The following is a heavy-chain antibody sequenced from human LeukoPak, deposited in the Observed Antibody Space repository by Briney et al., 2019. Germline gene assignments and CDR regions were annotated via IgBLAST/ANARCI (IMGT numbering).Heavy chain of an antibody. Sequence: SETLSLTCAVYGGSFSGYYWSWIRQPPGKGLEWIGEINHSGSTNYNPSLKSRVTISVDTSKNQFSLKLSSVTAADTAVYYCARDQSGATMVRGGVYYYYMDVWGKGTTVTISS. CDR2: INHSGST. J-gene: IGHJ6*03. V-gene: IGHV4-34*01. D-gene: IGHD3-10*01. CDR3: ARDQSGATMVRGGVYYYYMDV. CDR1: GGSFSGYY.